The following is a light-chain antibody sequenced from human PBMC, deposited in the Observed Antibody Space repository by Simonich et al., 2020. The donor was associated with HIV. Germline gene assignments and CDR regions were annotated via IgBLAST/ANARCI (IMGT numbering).Light chain of an antibody. Sequence: QSALTQPRSVSGSPGQSVTISCTGTSIDVGGYNYVSWYQQHPGKAPKLMIYDVRTRPSGVPDRLSGSKAGNTASLTISGLQAEDEADYYCCSYAGSYTSYVVFGGGTKLTVL. CDR3: CSYAGSYTSYVV. CDR2: DVR. V-gene: IGLV2-11*01. CDR1: SIDVGGYNY. J-gene: IGLJ2*01.